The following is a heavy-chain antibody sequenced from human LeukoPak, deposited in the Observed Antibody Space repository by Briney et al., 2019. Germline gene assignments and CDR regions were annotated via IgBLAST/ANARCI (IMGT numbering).Heavy chain of an antibody. CDR1: GSTFTDDY. CDR2: INPTGDGA. CDR3: ARDPSEDIVAYFDY. D-gene: IGHD5-12*01. Sequence: ASVKVSCKASGSTFTDDYIHWMRQAPGQGLEWMGSINPTGDGAHYAQKFQGRITMTRDASITTAYMQLSSLRSDDTAVYYCARDPSEDIVAYFDYWGQGTLVTVSS. J-gene: IGHJ4*02. V-gene: IGHV1-2*02.